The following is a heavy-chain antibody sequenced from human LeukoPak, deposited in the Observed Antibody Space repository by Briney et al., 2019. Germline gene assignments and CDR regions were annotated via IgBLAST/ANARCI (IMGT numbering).Heavy chain of an antibody. Sequence: TSVKVSCKASGFTFTSSAMHWVRQARGQRLEWIGWIVVGSGNTNYAQKFQERVTITRDMSTSTAYMELSSLRSEDTAVYYCAADRGVGELPRYWGQGTLVTVSS. CDR3: AADRGVGELPRY. J-gene: IGHJ4*02. V-gene: IGHV1-58*02. CDR1: GFTFTSSA. D-gene: IGHD3-10*01. CDR2: IVVGSGNT.